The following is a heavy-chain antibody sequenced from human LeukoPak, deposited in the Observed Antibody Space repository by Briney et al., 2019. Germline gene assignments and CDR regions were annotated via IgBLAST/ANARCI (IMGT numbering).Heavy chain of an antibody. J-gene: IGHJ4*02. Sequence: ASVKISCKAFGYTFTDYYIHWVKEAPGKGLEWMGRVDPEDGETTYAEKFQGGVTITADTSTDTAYMELNNLRSEDTAVYYCARIAPGEQWEASGASLAYWGQGTLVTVSS. CDR1: GYTFTDYY. CDR3: ARIAPGEQWEASGASLAY. D-gene: IGHD1-26*01. V-gene: IGHV1-69-2*01. CDR2: VDPEDGET.